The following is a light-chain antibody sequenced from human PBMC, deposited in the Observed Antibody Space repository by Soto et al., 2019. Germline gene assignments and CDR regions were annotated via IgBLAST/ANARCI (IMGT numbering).Light chain of an antibody. CDR1: NIGSKN. V-gene: IGLV3-9*01. CDR2: RDT. Sequence: SYELTQPLSVSVALGQTARITCGGNNIGSKNVHWYQQKPGQAPVLVIYRDTNRPSGIPERFSGSNSGNTATLTISRAQAGDEADYYCQVWDSSTCVFGTGTKLTVL. CDR3: QVWDSSTCV. J-gene: IGLJ1*01.